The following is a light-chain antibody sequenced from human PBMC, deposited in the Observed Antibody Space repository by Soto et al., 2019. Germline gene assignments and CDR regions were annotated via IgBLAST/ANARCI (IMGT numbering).Light chain of an antibody. CDR1: RSNIGSTT. V-gene: IGLV1-44*01. CDR3: AAWDDSLKGYV. Sequence: QSALTQPPSASGTPGQRVTISCSGSRSNIGSTTVHWYQHLPGTAPKLLIHNDNQWPSGVPDRFSGSKSGTSASLAISGLQSQDEADYYCAAWDDSLKGYVFGTGTKVTVL. CDR2: NDN. J-gene: IGLJ1*01.